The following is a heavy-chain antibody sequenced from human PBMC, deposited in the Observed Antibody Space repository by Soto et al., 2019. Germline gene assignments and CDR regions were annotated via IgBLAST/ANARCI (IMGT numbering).Heavy chain of an antibody. CDR3: AKDRDGSSWNHSFDY. D-gene: IGHD6-13*01. V-gene: IGHV3-23*01. CDR1: GFTFSSYA. Sequence: GGSLRLSCAASGFTFSSYAMSWVRQAPGKGLEWVSAISGSGGSTYYADSVKGRFTISRDNSKNTLYLQMNSLRVEDTAVYYCAKDRDGSSWNHSFDYWGQGTLVTVSS. CDR2: ISGSGGST. J-gene: IGHJ4*02.